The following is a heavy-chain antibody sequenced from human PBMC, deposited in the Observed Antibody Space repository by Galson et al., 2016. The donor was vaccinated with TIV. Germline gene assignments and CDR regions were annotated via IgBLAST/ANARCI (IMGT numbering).Heavy chain of an antibody. Sequence: SLRLSCAASGFTFRSYEIHWVRQAPGKGLEWVAVISPDERIKLYAKSVTGRFTISRDSSNNMLYLQMNSLRAEDTALYYCARDAFLGSPDYFDFWGQGTLATVSS. CDR2: ISPDERIK. J-gene: IGHJ4*02. D-gene: IGHD3-3*02. CDR3: ARDAFLGSPDYFDF. V-gene: IGHV3-30*04. CDR1: GFTFRSYE.